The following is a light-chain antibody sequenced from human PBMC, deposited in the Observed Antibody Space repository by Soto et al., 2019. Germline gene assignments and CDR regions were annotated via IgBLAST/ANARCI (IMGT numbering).Light chain of an antibody. CDR3: QQYNNWPLT. CDR2: RTS. Sequence: EIVLTQSPGTLSLSPGERATLSCRASQSINRHLAWYRQKPGQAPRLLIYRTSNRATGIPDRFSGSGSGTEFTLTISSLQSEDFAVYYCQQYNNWPLTFGQGTRLEIK. J-gene: IGKJ5*01. CDR1: QSINRH. V-gene: IGKV3D-15*01.